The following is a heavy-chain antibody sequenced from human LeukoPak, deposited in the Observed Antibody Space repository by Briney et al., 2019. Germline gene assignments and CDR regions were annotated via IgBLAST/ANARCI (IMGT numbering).Heavy chain of an antibody. Sequence: GGYLRLFCAASGFTYSSYAMRGVRQARGKGGAWVSAISGSGGSTYYADSVKGRFTISRDNSKNTLYLQMNSLRAEDTAVYYCAEVKTTVTPRFDPWGQGTLVTVSS. D-gene: IGHD4-17*01. CDR2: ISGSGGST. CDR1: GFTYSSYA. V-gene: IGHV3-23*01. CDR3: AEVKTTVTPRFDP. J-gene: IGHJ5*02.